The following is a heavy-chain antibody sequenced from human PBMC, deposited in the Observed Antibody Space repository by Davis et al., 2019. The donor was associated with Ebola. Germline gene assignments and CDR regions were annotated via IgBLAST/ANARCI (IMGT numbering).Heavy chain of an antibody. CDR1: GFLFRSYW. Sequence: GESLKISCAASGFLFRSYWMTWVRQAPQKGLEWVATIKQDASTEFYADSVNGRFTISRDNDKSSLYLQMNSLTTEDTAIYYCVRFTPLEGPNWGQGTLVTVSS. J-gene: IGHJ4*02. CDR2: IKQDASTE. V-gene: IGHV3-7*01. CDR3: VRFTPLEGPN. D-gene: IGHD3-3*01.